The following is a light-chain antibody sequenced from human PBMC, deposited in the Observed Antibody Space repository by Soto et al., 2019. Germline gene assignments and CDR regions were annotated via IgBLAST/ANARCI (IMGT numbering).Light chain of an antibody. V-gene: IGKV1-9*01. Sequence: IQLTQSPSSLSASVGDRVTITCRASQGISSNLAWYQQKPGKAPNLLIYAASTLQRGVPSRFSGSGSGTDFTLTISSLQPEDFATYYCQQYNSYPNTFGQGTKLEVK. CDR3: QQYNSYPNT. CDR2: AAS. CDR1: QGISSN. J-gene: IGKJ2*01.